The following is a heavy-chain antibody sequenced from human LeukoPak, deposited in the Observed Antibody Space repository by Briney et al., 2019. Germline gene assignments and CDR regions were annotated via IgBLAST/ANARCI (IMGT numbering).Heavy chain of an antibody. D-gene: IGHD4-17*01. CDR2: IGSDGTET. V-gene: IGHV3-7*01. Sequence: GGSLRLSCAASGLTFSRYWMSWVRQAPGKGLEWLANIGSDGTETNYVDSVKGRFTISRDNARNSLYLQMNSLRAEDTAVYYCARDHHRRYYDDQARDTFDIWGQGTMVTVSS. CDR1: GLTFSRYW. CDR3: ARDHHRRYYDDQARDTFDI. J-gene: IGHJ3*02.